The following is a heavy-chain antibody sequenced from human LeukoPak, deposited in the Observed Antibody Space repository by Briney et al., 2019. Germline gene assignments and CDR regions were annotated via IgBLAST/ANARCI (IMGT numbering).Heavy chain of an antibody. CDR1: GGSISSGGYY. J-gene: IGHJ3*02. V-gene: IGHV4-31*03. D-gene: IGHD2-15*01. CDR3: AALGYCSGGSCSPDAFDI. Sequence: SQTLSLTCTVSGGSISSGGYYWSWIRQHPGKGLEWIGYIYYSGSTYYNPSLKSRVTISVDTSKNQFSLKLSSVTAADTAVYYCAALGYCSGGSCSPDAFDIWGQGIMVTVSS. CDR2: IYYSGST.